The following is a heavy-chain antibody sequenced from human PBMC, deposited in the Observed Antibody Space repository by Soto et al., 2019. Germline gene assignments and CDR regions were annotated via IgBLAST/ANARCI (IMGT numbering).Heavy chain of an antibody. CDR1: GDSVSSAAYY. V-gene: IGHV4-31*03. CDR3: ARDLAGHDAFHI. Sequence: QVQLQESGPGLVRPSQTLSFTCTVSGDSVSSAAYYWTWIRQLPGKGLEWIGYINYGGNTYYNPSLKSRIILSVDTSKNLFSLKLSSATAADTAVYYCARDLAGHDAFHIWGQGTMVTVSS. CDR2: INYGGNT. J-gene: IGHJ3*02.